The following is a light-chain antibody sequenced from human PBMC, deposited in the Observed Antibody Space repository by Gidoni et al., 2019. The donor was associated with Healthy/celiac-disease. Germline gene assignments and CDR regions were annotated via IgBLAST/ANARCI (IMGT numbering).Light chain of an antibody. Sequence: EIVLTQSPATLSLSPGERATLSCRASQSVSSYLAWYQQKPGQAPRLLIYDASNRVTGIPARFSGSGSGTDFTLTISSLEPEDFAVYYCQQRSNWQFTFGPXTKVDIK. CDR2: DAS. V-gene: IGKV3-11*01. CDR3: QQRSNWQFT. J-gene: IGKJ3*01. CDR1: QSVSSY.